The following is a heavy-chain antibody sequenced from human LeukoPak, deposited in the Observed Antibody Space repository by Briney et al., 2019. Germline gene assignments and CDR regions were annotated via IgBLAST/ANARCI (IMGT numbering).Heavy chain of an antibody. V-gene: IGHV3-23*01. CDR1: GFTLSTHA. D-gene: IGHD1-26*01. J-gene: IGHJ4*02. CDR3: AKGREAYSGSYTPFDY. CDR2: ISGSGSGT. Sequence: GALRLSCAASGFTLSTHAMNWVRQAPGKGLECVSTISGSGSGTYYADSVKGRFTTSRDSSKNTLYLQMNSLRAEDTAVYYCAKGREAYSGSYTPFDYWGQGTLVTVSS.